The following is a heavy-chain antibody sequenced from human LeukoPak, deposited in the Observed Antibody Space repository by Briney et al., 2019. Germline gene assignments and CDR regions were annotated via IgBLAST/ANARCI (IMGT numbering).Heavy chain of an antibody. Sequence: SVKVSCKASGGTFSSYAISWVRQAPGQGLEWMGRIIPILGIANYAQKFQGRVTITADKSTSTAYMELRSLRSDDTAVYYCARGLYCSGGSCYVWDYWGQGTLVTVSS. CDR2: IIPILGIA. V-gene: IGHV1-69*04. J-gene: IGHJ4*02. CDR1: GGTFSSYA. CDR3: ARGLYCSGGSCYVWDY. D-gene: IGHD2-15*01.